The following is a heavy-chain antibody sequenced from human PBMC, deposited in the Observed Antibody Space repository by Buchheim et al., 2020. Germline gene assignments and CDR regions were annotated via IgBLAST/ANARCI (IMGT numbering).Heavy chain of an antibody. CDR2: ISYDGSNK. CDR1: GFTFSSYA. CDR3: AKSVVITLDY. J-gene: IGHJ4*02. D-gene: IGHD3-22*01. Sequence: QVQLVESGGGVVQPGRSLRLSCAASGFTFSSYAMHWVRQAPGKGLEWVAVISYDGSNKYYADSVKGRFTISRDNSKNTLYLQMNSPGAEDTAVYYCAKSVVITLDYWGQGTL. V-gene: IGHV3-30-3*01.